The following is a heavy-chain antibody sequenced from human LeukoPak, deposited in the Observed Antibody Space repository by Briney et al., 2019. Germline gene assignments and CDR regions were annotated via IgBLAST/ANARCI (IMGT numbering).Heavy chain of an antibody. V-gene: IGHV2-26*01. Sequence: SGPTLVNPTGTLTLTCTVSGFSTSNGRMGVTWVRQPPGKALEWLAHIFSDDEKSYKPSLNSRLTISKDTSKSQVVLTMTNMDPVDTATYFCARTPTEILTDYYNNQYYYYYMDVWGKGTTVTVSS. J-gene: IGHJ6*03. D-gene: IGHD3-9*01. CDR1: GFSTSNGRMG. CDR3: ARTPTEILTDYYNNQYYYYYMDV. CDR2: IFSDDEK.